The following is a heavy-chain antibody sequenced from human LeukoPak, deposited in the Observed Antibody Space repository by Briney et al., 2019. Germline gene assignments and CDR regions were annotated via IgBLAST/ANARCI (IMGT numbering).Heavy chain of an antibody. D-gene: IGHD1-26*01. Sequence: GGSLRLSCAASGFTFSTHAMSWVRQAPGKGLEWVSITTGSGSSTYYPDSLRGRFTISRDNSKNTVYLQMNSLRAEDTAIYYCAKMMWANYFDSWGQGTLVTVSS. V-gene: IGHV3-23*01. J-gene: IGHJ4*02. CDR2: TTGSGSST. CDR1: GFTFSTHA. CDR3: AKMMWANYFDS.